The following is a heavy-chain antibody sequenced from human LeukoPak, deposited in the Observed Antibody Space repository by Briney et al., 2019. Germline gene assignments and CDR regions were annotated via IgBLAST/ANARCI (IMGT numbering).Heavy chain of an antibody. CDR1: GGSISSYY. D-gene: IGHD2-15*01. CDR3: ARDGGYCSGGSCYSDAFDI. J-gene: IGHJ3*02. CDR2: IYYSGST. Sequence: SETLSLTCTVSGGSISSYYWSWIRQPPGKGLEWIGYIYYSGSTNYNPFLKSRVTISVDTSKNQFSLKLSSVTAADTAVYYCARDGGYCSGGSCYSDAFDIWGQGTMVTVSS. V-gene: IGHV4-59*01.